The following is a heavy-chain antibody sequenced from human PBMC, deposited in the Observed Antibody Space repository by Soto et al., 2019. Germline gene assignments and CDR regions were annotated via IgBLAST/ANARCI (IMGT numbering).Heavy chain of an antibody. J-gene: IGHJ4*02. CDR2: VVPKIGSI. D-gene: IGHD1-20*01. V-gene: IGHV1-69*08. CDR3: TRGGRENIWNDGNFDY. Sequence: QVHLVQSGAEVKKPGSSVKVSCRAPRGTFSSYTINWVRQAPGQGLEGMGRVVPKIGSINFVRKFQGRLTLTADKSTRTAFLEPRSLRPEDTAVYYCTRGGRENIWNDGNFDYWGQGTQVTVSS. CDR1: RGTFSSYT.